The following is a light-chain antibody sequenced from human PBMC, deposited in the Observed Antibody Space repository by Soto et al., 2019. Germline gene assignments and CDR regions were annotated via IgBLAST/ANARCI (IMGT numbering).Light chain of an antibody. V-gene: IGKV1-5*03. Sequence: DIQMTQSPSTLSASVRDRVTITFRASQSINIWLAWYQQKPGRVPKLLIYKAFTLESGVPSRFSGSGSGTKFTLTISSLQPDDFATYYYQQYNVYWTFGQGTKVDIK. CDR3: QQYNVYWT. CDR1: QSINIW. CDR2: KAF. J-gene: IGKJ1*01.